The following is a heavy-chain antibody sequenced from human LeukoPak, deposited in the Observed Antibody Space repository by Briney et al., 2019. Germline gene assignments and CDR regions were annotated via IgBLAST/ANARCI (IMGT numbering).Heavy chain of an antibody. D-gene: IGHD1-7*01. CDR1: GYTFTNYG. CDR3: ARRNYYFDF. J-gene: IGHJ4*02. Sequence: GASVKVSCKTSGYTFTNYGIGWVRQAPGQRLEWVGWISPHIGKTYYAQKFQGRVTVSADTSTDTAYMEMRSLRFDDTAFYYCARRNYYFDFWGQGTLVTVSS. CDR2: ISPHIGKT. V-gene: IGHV1-18*01.